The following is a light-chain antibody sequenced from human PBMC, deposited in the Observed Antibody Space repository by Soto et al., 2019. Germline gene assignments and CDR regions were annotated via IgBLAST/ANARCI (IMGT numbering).Light chain of an antibody. Sequence: DIQMTQSPSTPFASFGDKVTITCRASQSISRWLAWYQQKPGKAPSLLIYDASSLESGVPSRFSGSGSGTEFTLTISSLQPDDFATYYCQHYNSFFGGGTKVDIK. CDR2: DAS. CDR1: QSISRW. J-gene: IGKJ4*01. V-gene: IGKV1-5*01. CDR3: QHYNSF.